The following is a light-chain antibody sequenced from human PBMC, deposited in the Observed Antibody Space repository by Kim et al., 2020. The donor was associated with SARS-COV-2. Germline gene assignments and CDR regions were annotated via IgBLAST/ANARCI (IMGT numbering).Light chain of an antibody. CDR1: SNNVGAQG. J-gene: IGLJ2*01. CDR2: RRN. V-gene: IGLV10-54*01. Sequence: TDTLACPENSNNVGAQGAAWLQQHQGHPPKLLSNRRNNRPSGISERFSASRSGDTASLTITGLQPEDEADYYCSAWDSSLSALVFGGGTQLTVL. CDR3: SAWDSSLSALV.